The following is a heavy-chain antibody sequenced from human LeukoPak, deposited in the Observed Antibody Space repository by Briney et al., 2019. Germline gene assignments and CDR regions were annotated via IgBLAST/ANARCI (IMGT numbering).Heavy chain of an antibody. CDR3: TRDIGDFVSDF. Sequence: SETLSLTCTVSGGSIGSGYYWAWIRQPPGQGLEWIGSIHYGGTTHYNPSLQSRVTMSADTSKNQFALDLRSVTAADTAVYYCTRDIGDFVSDFWGQGTLVTVSS. CDR2: IHYGGTT. V-gene: IGHV4-39*02. J-gene: IGHJ4*02. D-gene: IGHD2-21*02. CDR1: GGSIGSGYY.